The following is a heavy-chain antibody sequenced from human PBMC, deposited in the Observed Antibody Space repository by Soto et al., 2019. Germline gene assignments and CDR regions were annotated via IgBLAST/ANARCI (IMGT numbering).Heavy chain of an antibody. V-gene: IGHV3-21*02. CDR3: AKSIAVAPGWLDP. J-gene: IGHJ5*02. CDR2: ISTTGRYI. Sequence: EVQLVESGGGLVKPGGSLRLSCAASGFTFSDHSMNWVRQAPGKGLEWVSSISTTGRYIYYADSMAGRFTISRDNSKNSVYLQMNSLRAEDTAVYYCAKSIAVAPGWLDPWGQGTVVTVSS. D-gene: IGHD6-19*01. CDR1: GFTFSDHS.